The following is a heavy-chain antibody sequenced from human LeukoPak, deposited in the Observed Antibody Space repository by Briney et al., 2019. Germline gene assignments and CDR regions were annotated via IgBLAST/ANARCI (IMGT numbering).Heavy chain of an antibody. V-gene: IGHV3-23*01. J-gene: IGHJ4*02. D-gene: IGHD1-26*01. Sequence: PGGSLRLSCAASGFTFSNYWMSWVRQAPGKGLEWVSAISGSGGSTYYADSVKGRFTISRDNAKNSLYLQMNSLRAEDTAVYYCARFSGSYSNFDYWGQGTLVTVSS. CDR2: ISGSGGST. CDR3: ARFSGSYSNFDY. CDR1: GFTFSNYW.